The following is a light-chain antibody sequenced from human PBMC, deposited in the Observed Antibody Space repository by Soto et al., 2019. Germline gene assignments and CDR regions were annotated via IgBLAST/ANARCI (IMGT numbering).Light chain of an antibody. CDR1: QGIRSY. CDR3: QQYYSYIT. J-gene: IGKJ4*01. V-gene: IGKV1-8*01. Sequence: AIRMTQSPSSFSASTGDRVTITCRARQGIRSYLAWYQQKPGKAPKLLIYAASTLQSVVPSRFSGSGSGTDFTFTISCLQSEDFATYYCQQYYSYITFGGGTKAEIK. CDR2: AAS.